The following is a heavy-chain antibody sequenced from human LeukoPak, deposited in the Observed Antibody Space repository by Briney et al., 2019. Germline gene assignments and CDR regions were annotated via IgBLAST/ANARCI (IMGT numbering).Heavy chain of an antibody. CDR2: IWYDGSFE. CDR1: GLTFITYG. CDR3: ARAGGFGELFPLDF. Sequence: PGRSLRLSCAASGLTFITYGMHWVRQAPGKGLEWAAAIWYDGSFEYYADSVKGRFTISRDNPKSTLYLQMNSLRDEDTAIYYCARAGGFGELFPLDFWGQGTLVTVSS. D-gene: IGHD3-10*01. V-gene: IGHV3-33*01. J-gene: IGHJ4*02.